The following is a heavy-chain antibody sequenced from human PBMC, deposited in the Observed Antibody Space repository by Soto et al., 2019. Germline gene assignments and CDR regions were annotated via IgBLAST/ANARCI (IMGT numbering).Heavy chain of an antibody. CDR1: GYTVTSYA. V-gene: IGHV1-3*01. J-gene: IGHJ5*02. CDR2: INAGNGNT. CDR3: ARDSIEAVAGLYNWFDP. D-gene: IGHD6-19*01. Sequence: ASVKVSCKASGYTVTSYAMHWVRQAPGQRLEWMGWINAGNGNTKYPQKFQGRVTITRDTSASTAYMELSSLRSEDTAVYYCARDSIEAVAGLYNWFDPWGKGTLVTVSS.